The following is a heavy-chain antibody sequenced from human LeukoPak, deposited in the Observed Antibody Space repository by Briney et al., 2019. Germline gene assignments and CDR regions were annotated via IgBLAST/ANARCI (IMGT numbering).Heavy chain of an antibody. J-gene: IGHJ2*01. D-gene: IGHD3-22*01. CDR2: IIPIFGTA. V-gene: IGHV1-69*13. Sequence: ASVKVSCKASGGTFISYAISWVRQAPGQGLEWMGGIIPIFGTANYAQKFQGRVTITADESTSTAYMELSSLRSEDTAVYYCARESDYYDSSAPSFDLWGRGTLVTVSS. CDR3: ARESDYYDSSAPSFDL. CDR1: GGTFISYA.